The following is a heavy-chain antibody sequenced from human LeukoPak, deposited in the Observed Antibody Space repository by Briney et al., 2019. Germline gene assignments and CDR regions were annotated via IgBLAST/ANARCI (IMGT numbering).Heavy chain of an antibody. V-gene: IGHV3-53*01. Sequence: GGSLRLSCVASAFSDKSNYMSWVRQAPGKGLEWVSVSYSGGSTYYEDSVKGRFTVSSDVSKNTLYLQMNNLRGEDTAVYYCASRHCSGENCYAGPLDFWGQGNQVTVSS. CDR2: SYSGGST. J-gene: IGHJ4*02. D-gene: IGHD2-8*02. CDR1: AFSDKSNY. CDR3: ASRHCSGENCYAGPLDF.